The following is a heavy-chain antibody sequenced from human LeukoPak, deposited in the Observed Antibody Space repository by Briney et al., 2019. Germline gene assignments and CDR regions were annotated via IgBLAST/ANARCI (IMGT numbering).Heavy chain of an antibody. CDR1: GFTFSSYA. D-gene: IGHD6-19*01. J-gene: IGHJ4*02. CDR3: EKGVAVASPYYFDY. CDR2: ISGSGSRT. Sequence: GWSLRLSCAASGFTFSSYAMSWVRQAPGKGLEWVSPISGSGSRTYYADSVRGRFTISRDNSKNTLYLQMNSLRAEDTAVYYCEKGVAVASPYYFDYWGQGTLVTVSS. V-gene: IGHV3-23*01.